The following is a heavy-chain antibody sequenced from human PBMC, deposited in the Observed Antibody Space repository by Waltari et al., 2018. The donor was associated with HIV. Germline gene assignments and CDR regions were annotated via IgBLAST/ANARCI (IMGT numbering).Heavy chain of an antibody. V-gene: IGHV1-58*01. Sequence: QMQLVQSGPEVKQPGTSVKASCKASGFTFTRSAVPWVRQARGQRLAWIGWIVVGSGNTNYAQKFQERVTITRDMSTSTAYMELSSLRSEDTAVYYCAADLERLITIFGAEPYGMDVWGQGTTVTVSS. CDR3: AADLERLITIFGAEPYGMDV. J-gene: IGHJ6*02. CDR1: GFTFTRSA. D-gene: IGHD3-3*01. CDR2: IVVGSGNT.